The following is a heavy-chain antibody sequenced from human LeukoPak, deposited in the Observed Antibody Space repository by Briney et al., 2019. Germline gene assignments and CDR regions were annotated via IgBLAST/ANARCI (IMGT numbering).Heavy chain of an antibody. V-gene: IGHV4-34*01. J-gene: IGHJ5*02. CDR1: GASLSDYY. CDR2: INHIVGT. D-gene: IGHD3-3*01. CDR3: ARHRVTIFGVGRNWFDP. Sequence: PSETLSLTCVVYGASLSDYYWSWIRQPPGKGLEWIGEINHIVGTNYNPSLESRVAMSEDTSKNQFSLKLSSVTAADTAVYYCARHRVTIFGVGRNWFDPWGQGTLVTVSS.